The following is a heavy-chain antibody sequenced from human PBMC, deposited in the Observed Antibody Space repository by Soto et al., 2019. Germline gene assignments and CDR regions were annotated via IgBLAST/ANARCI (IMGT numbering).Heavy chain of an antibody. D-gene: IGHD6-6*01. CDR2: ISGSGGST. CDR1: GFTFSSYA. Sequence: EVQLLESGGGLVQPGGSLRLSCAASGFTFSSYAMSWVRQAPGKGLEWVSAISGSGGSTYYADSVKGRFTISRDNSKNQLYLQMNRLRAEDTAVYYCAKVPDSSSPEPYFDYWGQGTLVTVSS. CDR3: AKVPDSSSPEPYFDY. V-gene: IGHV3-23*01. J-gene: IGHJ4*02.